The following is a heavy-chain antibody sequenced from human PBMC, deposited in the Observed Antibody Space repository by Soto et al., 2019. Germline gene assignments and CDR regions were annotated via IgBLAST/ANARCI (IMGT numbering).Heavy chain of an antibody. Sequence: ASVKVSCKASGYTFTSYGISWVRQAPGQGLEWMGWISAYNGNTNYAQKLQGRVTMTTDTSTSTAYMELRSLRSDDTAVYYCARPHSSGWSHDSSAGFDIWGQGTMVTVSS. CDR1: GYTFTSYG. D-gene: IGHD6-13*01. J-gene: IGHJ3*02. V-gene: IGHV1-18*01. CDR3: ARPHSSGWSHDSSAGFDI. CDR2: ISAYNGNT.